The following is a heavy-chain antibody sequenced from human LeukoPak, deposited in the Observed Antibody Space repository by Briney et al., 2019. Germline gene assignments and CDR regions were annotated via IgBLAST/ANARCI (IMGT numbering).Heavy chain of an antibody. V-gene: IGHV4-59*12. D-gene: IGHD3-9*01. J-gene: IGHJ4*02. CDR1: GGSISSYY. CDR3: ARETYDILTGYVLDY. Sequence: SETLSLTCTVSGGSISSYYWSWIRQPPGKGLEWIGYIYYSGSTNYNPSLKSRVTMSVDTSKNQFSLKLSSVTAADTAVYYCARETYDILTGYVLDYWGQGTLVTVSS. CDR2: IYYSGST.